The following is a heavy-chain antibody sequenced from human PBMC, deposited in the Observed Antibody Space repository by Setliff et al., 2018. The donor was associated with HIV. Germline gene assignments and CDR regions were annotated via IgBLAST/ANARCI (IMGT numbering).Heavy chain of an antibody. Sequence: SETLSLTCTVSGGSISTYYWSWIRQPPGKGLEWIGSIYFTGSSDNNPSLKSRVTLSVDTSKHQFSLKLSSVTAADTAVFYCARVPFTTGFDYWGQGILVTVSS. V-gene: IGHV4-59*08. D-gene: IGHD3-3*01. CDR1: GGSISTYY. J-gene: IGHJ4*02. CDR2: IYFTGSS. CDR3: ARVPFTTGFDY.